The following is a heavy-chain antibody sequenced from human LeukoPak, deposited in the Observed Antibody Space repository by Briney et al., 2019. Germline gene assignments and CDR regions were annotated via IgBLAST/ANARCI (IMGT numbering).Heavy chain of an antibody. CDR3: AKTYSSSGYIFDY. D-gene: IGHD6-13*01. CDR1: GFTFTTYA. V-gene: IGHV3-23*01. CDR2: ISGTGGST. Sequence: PGGSLRLSCAASGFTFTTYAMSWVRQAPGKGLEWVSGISGTGGSTFYADSVKGRFTISIDKSNNMLYLGMNSLRAEDTAVYYCAKTYSSSGYIFDYWGQGTLVTVSS. J-gene: IGHJ4*02.